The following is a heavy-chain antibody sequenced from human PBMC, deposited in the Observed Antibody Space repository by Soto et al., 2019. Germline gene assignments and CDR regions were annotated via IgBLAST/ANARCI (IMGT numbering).Heavy chain of an antibody. CDR2: ISAYNGNT. CDR3: ARDRELDEIGFTTYYYYGMDV. J-gene: IGHJ6*02. V-gene: IGHV1-18*01. D-gene: IGHD1-1*01. Sequence: GASVKVSCKASGYTFTSYGISWVRQAPGQGLEWMGWISAYNGNTNYAQKLQGRVTMTTDTSTSTAYMELRSLRSDDTAVYYCARDRELDEIGFTTYYYYGMDVWGQGTTVTVSS. CDR1: GYTFTSYG.